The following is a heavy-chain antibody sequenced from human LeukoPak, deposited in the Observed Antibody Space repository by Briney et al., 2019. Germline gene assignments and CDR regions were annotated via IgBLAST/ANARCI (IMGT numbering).Heavy chain of an antibody. V-gene: IGHV3-48*04. CDR3: AMPQGLGY. D-gene: IGHD6-19*01. CDR2: ISSRSSTI. Sequence: GGALRLSCAASGFTFISYSMNGVRQAPGKGLGSLSSISSRSSTIYYADSVKGRFTISGDNAKNSLYLQMNSLRAEDTAVYYCAMPQGLGYWGQGTLVTVSS. CDR1: GFTFISYS. J-gene: IGHJ4*02.